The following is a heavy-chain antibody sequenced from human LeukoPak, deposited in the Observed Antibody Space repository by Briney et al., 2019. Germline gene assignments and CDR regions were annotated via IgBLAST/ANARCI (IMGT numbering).Heavy chain of an antibody. J-gene: IGHJ4*02. CDR2: ISDSDDTT. CDR3: VRDFHRRLYDTNYYFY. Sequence: GGSLRLSCAASGFTFSDYGMNWVRQSPGKGLEWVSAISDSDDTTDYADSVKGRFTISRDNAKNSLYLQMNSLRAEDTAVYYCVRDFHRRLYDTNYYFYWGQGTLVTVSS. CDR1: GFTFSDYG. D-gene: IGHD3-22*01. V-gene: IGHV3-69-1*01.